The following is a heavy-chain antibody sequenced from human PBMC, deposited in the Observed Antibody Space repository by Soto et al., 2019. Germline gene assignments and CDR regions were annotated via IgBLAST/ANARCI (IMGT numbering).Heavy chain of an antibody. Sequence: EVQLVESGGGLVKPGGSLRLSCAASGFTFSSYSMNWVRQAPGKGLEWVSSISSSSSYIYYADSVKGRFTISRDNAKNSLYLQMNSLRAEDTAVYYCARDLYDFWSGGHYYYGMDVWCQGTTVTVSS. D-gene: IGHD3-3*01. CDR2: ISSSSSYI. CDR1: GFTFSSYS. V-gene: IGHV3-21*01. CDR3: ARDLYDFWSGGHYYYGMDV. J-gene: IGHJ6*02.